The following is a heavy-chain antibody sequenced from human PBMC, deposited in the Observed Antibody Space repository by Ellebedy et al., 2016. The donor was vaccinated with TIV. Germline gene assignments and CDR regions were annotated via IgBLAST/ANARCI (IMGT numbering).Heavy chain of an antibody. J-gene: IGHJ6*02. CDR1: EFSFSSYW. Sequence: GGSLRLSCAAYEFSFSSYWMNWVRQAPGKGLEWVSVIYSGGTTYYADSVKGRFTISRDNSKNTLHLQMNSLTAEDTAVYYCARGTHYYWFGMDVWGQGTTVTVFS. V-gene: IGHV3-66*01. CDR2: IYSGGTT. CDR3: ARGTHYYWFGMDV.